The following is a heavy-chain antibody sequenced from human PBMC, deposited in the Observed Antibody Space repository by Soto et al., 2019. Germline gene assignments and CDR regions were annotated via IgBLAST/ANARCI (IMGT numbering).Heavy chain of an antibody. V-gene: IGHV2-5*02. CDR1: GFSLSSTRMA. CDR3: AHIVVAGLGYYFDY. J-gene: IGHJ4*02. Sequence: QITLKESGPPLVKPTQTLTLTCTFSGFSLSSTRMAVGWIRQPPGKALEWLALIYWDDDKRYSPFLKSRLTISKYTSXNQVVRTMSNMDPVDTARYYCAHIVVAGLGYYFDYWGQGTLVTVSS. D-gene: IGHD6-19*01. CDR2: IYWDDDK.